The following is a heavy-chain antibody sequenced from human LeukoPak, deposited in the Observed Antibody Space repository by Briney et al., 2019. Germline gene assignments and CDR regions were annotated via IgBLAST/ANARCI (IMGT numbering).Heavy chain of an antibody. D-gene: IGHD4-17*01. CDR1: GFTLSSYA. Sequence: GGSLRLSCAASGFTLSSYAMSWVRQAPGKGLEWVSAISGSGGSTYYADSVKGRFTISRDNSKNTLYLQMNSLRTEDTAVYYCARVDYGDYGFDYWGQGTLVTVSS. CDR2: ISGSGGST. V-gene: IGHV3-23*01. CDR3: ARVDYGDYGFDY. J-gene: IGHJ4*02.